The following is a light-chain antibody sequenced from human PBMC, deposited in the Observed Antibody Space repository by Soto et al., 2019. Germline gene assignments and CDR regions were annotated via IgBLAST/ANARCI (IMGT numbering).Light chain of an antibody. CDR2: AAS. Sequence: EIVMTQSPATLSVSPGERATLSCRASQSVSSNLAWYQQKPGQAPRLLIYAASTRATGIPARFSGSGSGTEFTLTIRSPQYVAFADYYYQQNNNWPETFGQGTKVDIK. CDR3: QQNNNWPET. V-gene: IGKV3-15*01. J-gene: IGKJ2*01. CDR1: QSVSSN.